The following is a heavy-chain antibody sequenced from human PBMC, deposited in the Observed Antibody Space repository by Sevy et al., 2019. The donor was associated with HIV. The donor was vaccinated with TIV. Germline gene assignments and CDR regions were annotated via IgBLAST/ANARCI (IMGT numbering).Heavy chain of an antibody. CDR1: GFTFSNYG. Sequence: GGSLRLSCAASGFTFSNYGIHWVRRTPGQGLEWVAFIPYDGSNEHYADSAKGRFTISRDNSKNMLYLQMNSLRTEDTAVYYCARDRKVVLVVYAIPFDAFDIWGQGTTVTVSS. CDR2: IPYDGSNE. J-gene: IGHJ3*02. CDR3: ARDRKVVLVVYAIPFDAFDI. V-gene: IGHV3-30*02. D-gene: IGHD2-8*02.